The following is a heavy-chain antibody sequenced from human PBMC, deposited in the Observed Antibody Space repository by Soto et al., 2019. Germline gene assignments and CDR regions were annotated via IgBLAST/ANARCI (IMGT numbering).Heavy chain of an antibody. CDR1: GFTFSSYG. J-gene: IGHJ4*02. D-gene: IGHD3-3*01. Sequence: QVKLVESGGGVVQPGRSLRLSCAASGFTFSSYGMHWVRQAPGKGLEWVAVIWYDGSNKYYADSVKGRFTISRDNSKNTLYLQMNSLRAEDTAVYYCAREGGYDFWSAYDFDYWGQGSLVTASS. V-gene: IGHV3-33*01. CDR3: AREGGYDFWSAYDFDY. CDR2: IWYDGSNK.